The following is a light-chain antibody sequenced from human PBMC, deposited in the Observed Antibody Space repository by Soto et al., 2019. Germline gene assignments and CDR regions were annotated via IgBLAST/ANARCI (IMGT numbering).Light chain of an antibody. J-gene: IGKJ5*01. Sequence: EIVLTQSPGTLSLSPGERATLSCRASESISSSNLAWYQQQPGQAPRLLIYVASRRVTGIPDRFSGSGSGTDFTLTISRLEPEDFAVYYCQHYDKTAITFGQGTRLEIK. CDR1: ESISSSN. V-gene: IGKV3-20*01. CDR2: VAS. CDR3: QHYDKTAIT.